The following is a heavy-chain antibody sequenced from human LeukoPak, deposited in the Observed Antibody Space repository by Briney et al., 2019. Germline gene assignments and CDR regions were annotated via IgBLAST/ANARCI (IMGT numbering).Heavy chain of an antibody. D-gene: IGHD1-26*01. CDR2: IREDGSET. Sequence: GGSLRLSCAASGFIFSHYWMTWVRQAPGKGLEWVANIREDGSETYYVDSVKGRFTISRDNAKKFLYLQMNSLSAEDTAVYYCARRTGSSSNDYWGQGTLVTVSS. V-gene: IGHV3-7*01. CDR3: ARRTGSSSNDY. J-gene: IGHJ4*02. CDR1: GFIFSHYW.